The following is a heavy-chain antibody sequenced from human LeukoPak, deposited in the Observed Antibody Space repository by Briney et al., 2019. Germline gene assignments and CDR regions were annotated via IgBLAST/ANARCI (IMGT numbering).Heavy chain of an antibody. CDR3: ASNGGYCSGASCRYYYFYMDV. CDR1: GASTSSSTYY. V-gene: IGHV4-39*01. D-gene: IGHD2-15*01. J-gene: IGHJ6*03. Sequence: SETLSLTCTVSGASTSSSTYYWSWIRQPPGKGLEWIGEINHSGTTNYNPSLESRVTISADTSMSQFSLKLRSVNAADTAVYYCASNGGYCSGASCRYYYFYMDVWGKGTTVTVSS. CDR2: INHSGTT.